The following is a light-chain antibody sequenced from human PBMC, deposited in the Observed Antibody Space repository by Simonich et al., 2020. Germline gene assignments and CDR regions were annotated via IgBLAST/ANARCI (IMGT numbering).Light chain of an antibody. V-gene: IGLV2-14*03. CDR2: DVS. Sequence: QSALTQPASVSGSPGQSITISCTGTSSDVGGYNYVSWYQQNPGKAPKIMIYDVSNRPSGVSKRFSGSKSGNTASLTISGLQAEDEADYYCSSYTSSSTLEDWVFGGGTKLTVL. CDR1: SSDVGGYNY. CDR3: SSYTSSSTLEDWV. J-gene: IGLJ3*02.